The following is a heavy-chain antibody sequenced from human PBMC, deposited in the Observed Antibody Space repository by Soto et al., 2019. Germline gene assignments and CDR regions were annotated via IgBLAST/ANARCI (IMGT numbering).Heavy chain of an antibody. D-gene: IGHD3-16*02. Sequence: PGGSLRLSCAASGFTFSSYGMHWVRQAPGKGLEWVAVISYDGSNKYYADSVKGRFTISRDNSKNTLYLQMNSLRAEDTAVYYCAKGHMITFGGVIAPGPVYYWGQGTLVTVSS. CDR3: AKGHMITFGGVIAPGPVYY. J-gene: IGHJ4*02. CDR1: GFTFSSYG. V-gene: IGHV3-30*18. CDR2: ISYDGSNK.